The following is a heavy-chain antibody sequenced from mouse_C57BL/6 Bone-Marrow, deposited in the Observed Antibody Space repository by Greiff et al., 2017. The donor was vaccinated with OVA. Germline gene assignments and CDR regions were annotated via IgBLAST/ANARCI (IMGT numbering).Heavy chain of an antibody. D-gene: IGHD3-3*01. CDR3: ARGGWDWYFDV. CDR1: GFTFSDYY. V-gene: IGHV5-16*01. J-gene: IGHJ1*03. Sequence: EVQLVESEGGLVQPGSSMKLSCTASGFTFSDYYMAWVRQVPEKGLEWVANINYDGSSTYYLDSLKSRFIISRDNAKNILYLQMSSVKSEDTATYYCARGGWDWYFDVWGTGTTVTVSS. CDR2: INYDGSST.